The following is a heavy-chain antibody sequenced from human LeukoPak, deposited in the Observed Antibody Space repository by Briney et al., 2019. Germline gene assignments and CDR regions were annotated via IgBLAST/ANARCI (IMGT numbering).Heavy chain of an antibody. D-gene: IGHD2-2*02. J-gene: IGHJ4*02. V-gene: IGHV3-7*03. CDR2: IKRDGSEI. CDR3: ATVPAAILNY. Sequence: GESLRLSCGVSGFAFSSYWMSWVRQAPGKGLEWVANIKRDGSEIYYVDSVKGRFTISRDNAKNSLFLQMNSLRAEDTAVYYCATVPAAILNYWGQGTLVTVSS. CDR1: GFAFSSYW.